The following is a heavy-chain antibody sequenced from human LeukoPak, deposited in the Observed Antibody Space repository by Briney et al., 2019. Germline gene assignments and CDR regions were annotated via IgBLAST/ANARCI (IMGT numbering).Heavy chain of an antibody. D-gene: IGHD6-19*01. CDR1: GYTFTGYY. CDR2: INPNSGGT. J-gene: IGHJ3*02. Sequence: ASVTVSCTASGYTFTGYYMHWVRQAPGQGLEWMGWINPNSGGTNYAQKFQGWVTMTRDTSISTAYMELSRLRFDDTAVYYRARGGYSSGWGAFDIWGQGTMVTVSS. CDR3: ARGGYSSGWGAFDI. V-gene: IGHV1-2*04.